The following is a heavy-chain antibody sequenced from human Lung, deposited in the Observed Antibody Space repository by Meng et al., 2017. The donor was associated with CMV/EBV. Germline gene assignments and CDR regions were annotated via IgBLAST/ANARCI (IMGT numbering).Heavy chain of an antibody. D-gene: IGHD2-21*01. Sequence: ASXXVSXKSSGYGFTGYYLHWVRQAPGQGLEWMGWINPYSGATKYAEKFQGRVTMTRNTSISTAYMELNTLRSDDTAVYYCASSTSGVVIGILRRYNWFDPWGQGTXVTVSS. CDR3: ASSTSGVVIGILRRYNWFDP. V-gene: IGHV1-2*02. J-gene: IGHJ5*02. CDR1: GYGFTGYY. CDR2: INPYSGAT.